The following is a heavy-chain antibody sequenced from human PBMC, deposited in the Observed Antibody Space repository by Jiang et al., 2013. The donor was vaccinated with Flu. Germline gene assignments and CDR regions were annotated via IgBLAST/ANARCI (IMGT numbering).Heavy chain of an antibody. Sequence: GLVKPSETLSLTCAVSGEPFSGYYWSWIRQPPGGNLEWIGEIDHSGGTNFNPSLKSRVTMSVDTSKAHFSLRLTSVTAADTAHYFCARNGIAVPYSPQLHNPIMDVWGQGTPVVVSS. CDR3: ARNGIAVPYSPQLHNPIMDV. V-gene: IGHV4-34*01. CDR2: IDHSGGT. CDR1: GEPFSGYY. D-gene: IGHD2-21*01. J-gene: IGHJ6*02.